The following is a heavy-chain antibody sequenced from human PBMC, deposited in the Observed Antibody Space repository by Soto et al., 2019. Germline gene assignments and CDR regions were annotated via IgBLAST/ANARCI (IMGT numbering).Heavy chain of an antibody. V-gene: IGHV3-33*01. D-gene: IGHD3-10*01. CDR1: GFSFNSYG. J-gene: IGHJ5*02. Sequence: QGQLVESGGGVVQPGESLKLSCAASGFSFNSYGIFWFCQAPGKGLEWVAVIWSDGSVKDIADPVKGRFIISRDNPESTVSLQMNTLGAEDTGVYFCARALAAYGDLDLWGRGTLVSVSS. CDR2: IWSDGSVK. CDR3: ARALAAYGDLDL.